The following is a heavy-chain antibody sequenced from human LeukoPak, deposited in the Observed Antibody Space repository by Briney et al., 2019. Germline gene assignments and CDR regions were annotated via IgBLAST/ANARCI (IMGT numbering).Heavy chain of an antibody. V-gene: IGHV3-23*01. J-gene: IGHJ1*01. CDR3: AKDGLPYGTSTHIYHVDH. Sequence: GGSLRLSCAASGFSFSDYAMVWVRQAPRKGLEWVSGISSGGHDATFYADSVKGRFTVSRDNSKNTLYLQMNFLRVEDTALYYCAKDGLPYGTSTHIYHVDHWGQGTLVTVSS. CDR1: GFSFSDYA. D-gene: IGHD3-10*01. CDR2: ISSGGHDAT.